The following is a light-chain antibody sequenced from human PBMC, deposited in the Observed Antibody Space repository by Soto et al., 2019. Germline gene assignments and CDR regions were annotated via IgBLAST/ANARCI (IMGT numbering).Light chain of an antibody. Sequence: DIQMTQSPCSLSASVGDRVTITCQASQDISNYLNWYQQKPGKAPKLLIYDASNLETGVPSRFSGSGSGTDFTFTISSLQPEDIATYYCQQYDNQITFGQGTRLEIK. CDR2: DAS. V-gene: IGKV1-33*01. CDR1: QDISNY. J-gene: IGKJ5*01. CDR3: QQYDNQIT.